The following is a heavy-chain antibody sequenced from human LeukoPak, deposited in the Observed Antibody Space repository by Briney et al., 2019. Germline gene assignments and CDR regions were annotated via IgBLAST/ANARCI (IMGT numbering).Heavy chain of an antibody. CDR3: ARDTRGYSYGYEFDY. V-gene: IGHV1-46*01. J-gene: IGHJ4*02. CDR2: INPSGGST. Sequence: GASVKVSCKASGYTFTSYYMHWVRPAPGQGLEWMGIINPSGGSTSYAQKFQGRVTMTRDMSTSTVYMELSSLRSEDTAVYYCARDTRGYSYGYEFDYWGQGTPVTVSS. CDR1: GYTFTSYY. D-gene: IGHD5-18*01.